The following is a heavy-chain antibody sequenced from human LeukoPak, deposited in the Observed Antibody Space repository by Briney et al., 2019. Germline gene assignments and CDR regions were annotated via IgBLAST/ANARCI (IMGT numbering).Heavy chain of an antibody. J-gene: IGHJ6*03. CDR1: GFTVSSNY. D-gene: IGHD2-15*01. CDR3: ARGVVGWRLYYYYMDV. Sequence: GSLRLSCAASGFTVSSNYMSWVRQAPGKGLEWVSVIYSGGSTYYADSVKGRFTISRDNSKNTLYLQMNSLRAEDTAVYYCARGVVGWRLYYYYMDVWGKGTTVTISS. V-gene: IGHV3-53*01. CDR2: IYSGGST.